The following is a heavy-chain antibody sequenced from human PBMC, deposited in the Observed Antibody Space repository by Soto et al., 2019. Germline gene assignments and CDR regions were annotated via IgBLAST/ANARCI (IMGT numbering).Heavy chain of an antibody. V-gene: IGHV1-69*01. J-gene: IGHJ4*02. CDR3: ASDRDDYGSENYYNRIDF. Sequence: QVQLVQSGAEVKKPGSSVKVSCKASGGIFSTYAISWLRQAPGQGLEWMGGIIPLFGTPNYAQRFQGRVTITADESTSTAYMELSRLRSEETAVYYCASDRDDYGSENYYNRIDFWGQGTLVTVST. CDR1: GGIFSTYA. D-gene: IGHD3-10*01. CDR2: IIPLFGTP.